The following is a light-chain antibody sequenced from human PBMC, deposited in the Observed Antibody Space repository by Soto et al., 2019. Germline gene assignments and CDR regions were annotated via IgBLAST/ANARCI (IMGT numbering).Light chain of an antibody. V-gene: IGKV3-11*01. CDR3: QHRSNWPLT. CDR1: QSVSSY. CDR2: DAS. J-gene: IGKJ4*01. Sequence: EIVLTQSPATLSLSPGERATLSFRASQSVSSYLAWSQQKPCQAPRLLIYDASNRATGIPARFSGSGSVTDFTLTISSLEPDDCAVYYCQHRSNWPLTFGGGTKVEIK.